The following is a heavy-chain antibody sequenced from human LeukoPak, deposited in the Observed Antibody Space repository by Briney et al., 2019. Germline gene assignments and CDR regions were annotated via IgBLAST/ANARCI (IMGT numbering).Heavy chain of an antibody. CDR2: INSDGTTT. V-gene: IGHV3-74*03. CDR3: ARDSSGWHVD. J-gene: IGHJ4*02. Sequence: GGSLRLSCAASGFTVSSNYMSWVRQAPGKGLVWVSGINSDGTTTTYADSVKGRFTISRDNAKNTLYLQMNSLRAEDTAVYYCARDSSGWHVDWGQGTLVTVSS. CDR1: GFTVSSNY. D-gene: IGHD6-19*01.